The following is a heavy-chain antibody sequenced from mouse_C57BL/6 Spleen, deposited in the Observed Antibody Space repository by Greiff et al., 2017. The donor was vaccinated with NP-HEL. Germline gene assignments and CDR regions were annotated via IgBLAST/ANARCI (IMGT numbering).Heavy chain of an antibody. J-gene: IGHJ1*03. CDR3: TGGLRYPEWYFDV. D-gene: IGHD1-1*01. V-gene: IGHV6-3*01. Sequence: EVQRVESGGGLVQPGGSMKLSCVASGFTFSNYWMNWVRQSPEKGLEWVAQIRLKSDNYATHYAESVKGRFTISRDDSKSSVYLQMNNLRAEDTGIYYCTGGLRYPEWYFDVWGTGTTVTVSS. CDR1: GFTFSNYW. CDR2: IRLKSDNYAT.